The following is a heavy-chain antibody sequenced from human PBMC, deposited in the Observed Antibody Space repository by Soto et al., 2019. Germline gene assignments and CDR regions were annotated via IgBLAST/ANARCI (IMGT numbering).Heavy chain of an antibody. Sequence: SVKVSCKASGGSFGNSAIDWVRQTPGQGLEWLGGFIPVYRTLNYAQKFQGRVTITADESTGTAYMTLSSLASNDTAVYYCATGVIWIGYFTVDSWGQGTRVTVSS. D-gene: IGHD3-3*01. CDR3: ATGVIWIGYFTVDS. CDR2: FIPVYRTL. V-gene: IGHV1-69*13. CDR1: GGSFGNSA. J-gene: IGHJ4*02.